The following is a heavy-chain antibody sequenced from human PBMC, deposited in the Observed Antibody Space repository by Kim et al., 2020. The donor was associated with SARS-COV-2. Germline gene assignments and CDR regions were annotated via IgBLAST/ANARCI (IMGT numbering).Heavy chain of an antibody. Sequence: ASVKVSCKASGYTFTSYGISWVRQAPGQGLEWMGWISAYNGNTNYAQKLQGRVTMTTDTSTSTAYMELRSLRSDDTAVYYCARDYPIAYSSSWFYYGMDVWGQGTTVTVSS. V-gene: IGHV1-18*04. CDR1: GYTFTSYG. J-gene: IGHJ6*02. CDR3: ARDYPIAYSSSWFYYGMDV. CDR2: ISAYNGNT. D-gene: IGHD6-13*01.